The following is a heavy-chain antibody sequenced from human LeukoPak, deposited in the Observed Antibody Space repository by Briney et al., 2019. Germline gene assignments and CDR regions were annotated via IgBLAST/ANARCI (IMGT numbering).Heavy chain of an antibody. CDR3: ARLYSSSWYGGYYYGMDV. D-gene: IGHD6-13*01. V-gene: IGHV4-59*01. CDR2: IYYSGST. Sequence: SETLSLTCTVSGGSISSYYWSWIRQPPGKGLEWIGYIYYSGSTNYNPSLKSRVTISVDTSKNQFSLKLSSVTAADTAVYYCARLYSSSWYGGYYYGMDVWGQGTTVTVSS. J-gene: IGHJ6*02. CDR1: GGSISSYY.